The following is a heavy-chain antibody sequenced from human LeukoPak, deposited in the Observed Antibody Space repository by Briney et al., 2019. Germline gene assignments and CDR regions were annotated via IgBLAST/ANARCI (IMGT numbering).Heavy chain of an antibody. V-gene: IGHV3-48*04. J-gene: IGHJ1*01. D-gene: IGHD3-22*01. CDR2: ISSSSSSI. CDR3: ARDDSSGYRIFQH. Sequence: PGGSLRLSCAASGFTFSSYSMNWVRQAPGKGLEWVSDISSSSSSIYYADSVKGRFTISRDNAKNSLYLQMNSLRAEDTAVYYCARDDSSGYRIFQHWGQGTLVTVSS. CDR1: GFTFSSYS.